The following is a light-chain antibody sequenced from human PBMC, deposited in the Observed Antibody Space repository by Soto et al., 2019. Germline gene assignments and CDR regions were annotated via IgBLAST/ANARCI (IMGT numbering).Light chain of an antibody. CDR1: QSVSSSH. CDR2: AAS. Sequence: EIVLTQSPGTLSLSPGERATLSCRASQSVSSSHLAWYYQKPGQAPRLLIYAASSRATGIPDRFSGSGSGTAFTLTISRLEPEDFAVYYCQQFVTSTWTFGRGTKVEIK. J-gene: IGKJ1*01. CDR3: QQFVTSTWT. V-gene: IGKV3-20*01.